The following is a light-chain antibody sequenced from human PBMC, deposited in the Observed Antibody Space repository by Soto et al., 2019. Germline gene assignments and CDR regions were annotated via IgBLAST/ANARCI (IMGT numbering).Light chain of an antibody. CDR2: GAS. CDR3: QHSNYYPPWT. CDR1: RSVSSDY. V-gene: IGKV3D-7*01. Sequence: EIVLTQSPATLSLSPGERPTLSFRASRSVSSDYLAWYQQKPGQAPRLLIYGASTRATGIPARFSGSGSGTEFTLAISSLQPDDFATYYCQHSNYYPPWTFGQGTKVDI. J-gene: IGKJ1*01.